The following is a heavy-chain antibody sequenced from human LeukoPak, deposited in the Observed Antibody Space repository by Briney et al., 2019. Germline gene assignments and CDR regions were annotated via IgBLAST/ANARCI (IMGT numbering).Heavy chain of an antibody. CDR1: GFTFSSYA. Sequence: PGGSLRLSCAASGFTFSSYAMSWVRQAPGKGLEWVSRINTDGTGTNHADSVKGRFTIPRDNAKNSLYLQMNSLRAEDTAVYFCARVEYGSSWTPFDYWGQGTLVTVSS. CDR2: INTDGTGT. CDR3: ARVEYGSSWTPFDY. J-gene: IGHJ4*02. D-gene: IGHD6-13*01. V-gene: IGHV3-74*01.